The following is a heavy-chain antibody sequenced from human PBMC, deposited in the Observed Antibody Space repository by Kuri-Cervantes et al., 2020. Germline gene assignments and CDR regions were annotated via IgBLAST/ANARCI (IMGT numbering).Heavy chain of an antibody. D-gene: IGHD3-16*01. CDR1: GFTFGGYG. CDR3: TRDLDYYYYYMDV. J-gene: IGHJ6*03. Sequence: GGSLRLSCTASGFTFGGYGISWVRQAPGKGLEWISFIRSKAYGGTTEYAASVKGRFTISRDDSKSIAYLQMNSLKTEDTAVYYCTRDLDYYYYYMDVWGKGTTVTVSS. V-gene: IGHV3-49*04. CDR2: IRSKAYGGTT.